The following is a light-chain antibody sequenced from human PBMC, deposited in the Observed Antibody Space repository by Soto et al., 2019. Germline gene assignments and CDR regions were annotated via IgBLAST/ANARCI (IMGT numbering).Light chain of an antibody. CDR1: SSNIGAGYD. J-gene: IGLJ1*01. CDR3: QSYDSSLSGYV. Sequence: QSVLTQLPSVSGAPGPRVTISCTGSSSNIGAGYDVHWYQQLPGTAPKLLIYGNSNRPSGVPDRFSGSKSGTSASLAITGLQAEDEADYYCQSYDSSLSGYVFGTGTKVTVL. V-gene: IGLV1-40*01. CDR2: GNS.